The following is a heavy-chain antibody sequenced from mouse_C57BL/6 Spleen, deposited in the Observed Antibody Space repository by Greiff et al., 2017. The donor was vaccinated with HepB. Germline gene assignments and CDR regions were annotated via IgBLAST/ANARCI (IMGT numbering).Heavy chain of an antibody. CDR2: IDPENGDT. V-gene: IGHV14-4*01. CDR3: TTTTRYGSNY. J-gene: IGHJ2*01. Sequence: EVKLMESGAELVRPGASVKLSCTASGFNIKDDYMHWVKQRPEQGLEWIGWIDPENGDTEYASKFQGKATITADTSSNTAYLQLSSLPSEDTAVYYCTTTTRYGSNYWGQGTTLTVSS. D-gene: IGHD1-1*01. CDR1: GFNIKDDY.